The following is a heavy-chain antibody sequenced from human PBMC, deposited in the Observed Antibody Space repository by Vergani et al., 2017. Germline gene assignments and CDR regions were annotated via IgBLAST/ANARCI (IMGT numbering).Heavy chain of an antibody. CDR1: GFTFIMHA. D-gene: IGHD6-19*01. CDR3: AKVGRSEVAGTFGAFDM. CDR2: LSASDRRK. J-gene: IGHJ3*02. V-gene: IGHV3-23*01. Sequence: EVQLLESGGDLVQPGGSLRLSCAASGFTFIMHAMSWVRQAPGKGLEWVSTLSASDRRKHYADSVKGRFTISRDISKNTLFLHINSLRPEDTAVYYCAKVGRSEVAGTFGAFDMWGQGTMVTVSS.